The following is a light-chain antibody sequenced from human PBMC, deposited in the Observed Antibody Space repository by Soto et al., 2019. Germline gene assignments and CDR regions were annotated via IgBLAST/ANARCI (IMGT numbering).Light chain of an antibody. CDR2: SNN. Sequence: QSVLTQPPSASGTPGQRVTISCSGSSSNIGSNTVNWYQQLPGTAPKLLTYSNNQRPSGVPDRFSGSKSGTSASLAISGLQSEDEADYYCAAWDDRLNGWVFGGGTKVTVL. J-gene: IGLJ3*02. CDR1: SSNIGSNT. CDR3: AAWDDRLNGWV. V-gene: IGLV1-44*01.